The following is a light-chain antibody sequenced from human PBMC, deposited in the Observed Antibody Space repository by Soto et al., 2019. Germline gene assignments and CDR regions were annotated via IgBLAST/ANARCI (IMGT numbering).Light chain of an antibody. V-gene: IGKV1-9*01. CDR2: AAS. CDR3: QQRNSYPRT. Sequence: DIQLTQSPSFLSASVEDRVTITCRASQGISSYLAWYQQKQGKAPKLLMYAASTLQSGVPSRFSGRGSGTEFTLTSRRPQPEDFATYHCQQRNSYPRTFGQGTKVEIK. CDR1: QGISSY. J-gene: IGKJ1*01.